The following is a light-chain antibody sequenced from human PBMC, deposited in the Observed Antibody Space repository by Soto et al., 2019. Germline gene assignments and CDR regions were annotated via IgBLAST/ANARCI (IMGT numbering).Light chain of an antibody. CDR3: SSYTSSNTPYV. CDR2: EVT. CDR1: SSDVGAHNF. J-gene: IGLJ1*01. Sequence: QSALTQPASVSGSPGQSITISCTGSSSDVGAHNFVSWYQHHPGKAPKLILCEVTTRPSGVSSRFSGSKSGNTASLTISGLQADDEANYYCSSYTSSNTPYVFGTGTKVTVL. V-gene: IGLV2-14*01.